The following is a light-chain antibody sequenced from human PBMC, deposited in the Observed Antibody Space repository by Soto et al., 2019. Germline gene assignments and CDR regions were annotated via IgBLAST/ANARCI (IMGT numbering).Light chain of an antibody. Sequence: DIQMTQSPSNLYASVGDRVTITCRASQSISSWLAWYQPKPGKAPKLLIYKASSLESGVPSRFSGSGSGTDFTLTISSLQPDDFATYSCQQYNSYSLPFGRGPKWEFK. CDR3: QQYNSYSLP. CDR1: QSISSW. V-gene: IGKV1-5*03. CDR2: KAS. J-gene: IGKJ4*01.